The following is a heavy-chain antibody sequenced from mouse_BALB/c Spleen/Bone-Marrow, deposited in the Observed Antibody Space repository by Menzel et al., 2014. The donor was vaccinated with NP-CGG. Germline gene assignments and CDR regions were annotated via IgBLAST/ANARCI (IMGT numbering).Heavy chain of an antibody. D-gene: IGHD2-10*02. CDR2: IYPGDGET. CDR3: ARKYGDY. V-gene: IGHV1-80*01. J-gene: IGHJ2*01. Sequence: VQLQESGAELVRPGYSVKISCKASGYPFSSYWMSWVKQRPGQGLEWIGQIYPGDGETNYNGEFKGNVTLTADKSSSTAYMQLISLTSEDSAVYFCARKYGDYWGQGTTLTVSS. CDR1: GYPFSSYW.